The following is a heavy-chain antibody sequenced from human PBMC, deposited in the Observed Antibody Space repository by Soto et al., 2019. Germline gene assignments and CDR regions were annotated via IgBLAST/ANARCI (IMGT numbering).Heavy chain of an antibody. V-gene: IGHV4-59*01. D-gene: IGHD6-13*01. CDR2: IHYSGST. CDR1: GGFILGYY. Sequence: SATLCIPRTVSGGFILGYYWSWIRQSPGKGLEWIGYIHYSGSTNYNPSLKSRVTISVDTSKNQLSLKLSSVTAADTAVYYCARGSAAGTKSPFDYWGQGTLVTVS. CDR3: ARGSAAGTKSPFDY. J-gene: IGHJ4*02.